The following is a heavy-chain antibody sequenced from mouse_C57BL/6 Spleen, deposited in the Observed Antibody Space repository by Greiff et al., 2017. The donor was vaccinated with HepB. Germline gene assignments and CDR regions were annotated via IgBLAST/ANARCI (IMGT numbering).Heavy chain of an antibody. V-gene: IGHV5-4*03. D-gene: IGHD4-1*01. Sequence: EVKLVESGGGLVKPGGSLKLSCAASGFTFSSYTMSWVRQTPEKRLEWVATISDGGSYTYYPDNVKGRFTISRDNAKNNLYLQMSHLKSEDTAMYYCARGDWDRYCYFDVWGTGTTVTVSS. J-gene: IGHJ1*03. CDR1: GFTFSSYT. CDR3: ARGDWDRYCYFDV. CDR2: ISDGGSYT.